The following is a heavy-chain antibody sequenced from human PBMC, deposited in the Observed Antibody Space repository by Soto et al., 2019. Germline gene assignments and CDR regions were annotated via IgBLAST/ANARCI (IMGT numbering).Heavy chain of an antibody. J-gene: IGHJ5*02. CDR2: SHHSVTP. Sequence: QVQLQQWGAGLLKPSETLSLTCAVYGGSFSAYYWSWVRQPPGKGLDWVVESHHSVTPNYNPSIKSRVTISLDTSKNQSSLKVRSVTDADTAVYFIARRKSVLPASRSRTNWFDAWGQGTLGTVSS. D-gene: IGHD2-2*01. CDR3: ARRKSVLPASRSRTNWFDA. CDR1: GGSFSAYY. V-gene: IGHV4-34*01.